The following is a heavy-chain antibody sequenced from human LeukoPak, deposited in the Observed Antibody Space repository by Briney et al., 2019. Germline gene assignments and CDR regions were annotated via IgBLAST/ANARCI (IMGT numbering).Heavy chain of an antibody. D-gene: IGHD2-15*01. V-gene: IGHV4-39*07. Sequence: SETLSLTCTVSGGFISSTSYYWGWIRQPPGKGLEWIGSIYYSGSTYYNPSLKSRVTISVDTSKNQFSLKLSSVTAADTAVYCCARDPWVSGVRPGNWFDPWGQGTLVTVSS. CDR2: IYYSGST. J-gene: IGHJ5*02. CDR1: GGFISSTSYY. CDR3: ARDPWVSGVRPGNWFDP.